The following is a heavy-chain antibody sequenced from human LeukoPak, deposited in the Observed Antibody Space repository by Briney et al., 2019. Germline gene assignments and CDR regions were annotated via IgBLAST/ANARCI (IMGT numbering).Heavy chain of an antibody. CDR2: FDPEDGET. Sequence: GASVKVSCKVSVYTLTELSMHCVRQAPGKGLGWMGGFDPEDGETIYAQKFQGRVTMTEDTSTDTAYMELSSLRSEDTAVYYCATDRSNLLLRFGESPSRPRGGWFDPWGQGTLVTVSS. V-gene: IGHV1-24*01. CDR3: ATDRSNLLLRFGESPSRPRGGWFDP. J-gene: IGHJ5*02. D-gene: IGHD3-10*01. CDR1: VYTLTELS.